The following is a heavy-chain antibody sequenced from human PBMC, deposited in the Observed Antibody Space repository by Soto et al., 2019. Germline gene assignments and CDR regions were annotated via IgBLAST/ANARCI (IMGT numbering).Heavy chain of an antibody. J-gene: IGHJ4*02. V-gene: IGHV3-33*01. Sequence: QVQLVESGGGVVQPGRSLRLSCAASGFTFSSYGMHWVRQAPGKGLEWVAVIWCDGSNKYYADSVKGRFTISRDNSKNTLYLQMNSLRAEDTAVYYCARAVAGEQLAIDYWGQGTLVTVSS. D-gene: IGHD6-6*01. CDR2: IWCDGSNK. CDR1: GFTFSSYG. CDR3: ARAVAGEQLAIDY.